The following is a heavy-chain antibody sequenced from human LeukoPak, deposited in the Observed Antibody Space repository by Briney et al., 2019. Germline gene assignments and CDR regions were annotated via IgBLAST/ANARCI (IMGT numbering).Heavy chain of an antibody. CDR3: ARFGSRYYYYYMDV. J-gene: IGHJ6*03. CDR1: GGTFSSYA. CDR2: IIPIFGTA. Sequence: GASVKVSCKASGGTFSSYAISWVRQAPGQGLEWMGGIIPIFGTANYAQKFQGRVTITADKSTSTAYMELSSLRSEDTAVYYCARFGSRYYYYYMDVWGKGTTVTISS. D-gene: IGHD2-15*01. V-gene: IGHV1-69*06.